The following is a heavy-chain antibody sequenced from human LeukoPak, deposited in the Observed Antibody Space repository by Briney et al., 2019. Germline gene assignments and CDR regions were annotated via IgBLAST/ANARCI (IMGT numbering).Heavy chain of an antibody. CDR3: ARGKDDSTGHYDAFDI. V-gene: IGHV1-2*02. Sequence: GAPLKVSCKACGYSFSDNYVHWVRQAPGQGLEYMGWINPKGGDTNFSQRFKGRVTMTSDTSISTAYLEMRKLRSDDTAVYFCARGKDDSTGHYDAFDIWGHGTMVTVSS. CDR1: GYSFSDNY. D-gene: IGHD3-22*01. CDR2: INPKGGDT. J-gene: IGHJ3*02.